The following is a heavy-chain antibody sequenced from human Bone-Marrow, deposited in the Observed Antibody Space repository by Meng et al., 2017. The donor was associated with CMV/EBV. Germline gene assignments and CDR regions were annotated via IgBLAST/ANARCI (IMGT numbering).Heavy chain of an antibody. D-gene: IGHD6-13*01. V-gene: IGHV3-11*04. CDR3: ARLSSWFKNFDY. CDR2: ISSSGSTI. CDR1: GFTVSSNY. J-gene: IGHJ4*02. Sequence: GESLKISCAASGFTVSSNYMSWVRQAPGKGLEWVSYISSSGSTIYYADSVKGRFTISRDNAKNSLYLQMNSLRAEDTAVYYCARLSSWFKNFDYWGQGTLVTVSS.